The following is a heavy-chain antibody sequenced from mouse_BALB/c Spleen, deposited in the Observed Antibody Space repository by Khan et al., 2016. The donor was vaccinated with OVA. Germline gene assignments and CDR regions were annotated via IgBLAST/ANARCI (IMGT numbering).Heavy chain of an antibody. V-gene: IGHV1-77*01. Sequence: QVQLQQSGPELVKPGASVKMSCKASGYSFTDYIISWVKQRTGQGLQWIGEIYPGSGSIYSNEKFMGKDTLTADKSSNTAYIQLSSLTSEDSVVYFGARRDYCSSYQGVAYWGQGILVTVDA. J-gene: IGHJ3*01. CDR3: ARRDYCSSYQGVAY. CDR1: GYSFTDYI. D-gene: IGHD1-1*01. CDR2: IYPGSGSI.